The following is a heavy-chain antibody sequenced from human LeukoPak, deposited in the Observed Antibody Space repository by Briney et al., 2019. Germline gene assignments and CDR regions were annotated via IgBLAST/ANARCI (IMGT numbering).Heavy chain of an antibody. D-gene: IGHD1-26*01. CDR1: GFTFSSYA. Sequence: PGGSLRLSCAASGFTFSSYAMNWVRQAPGKGLEWVSAISGSGGSTYYADSVKGRFTISRDNSKNTVYLQMNSLRAEDMAVYYRAKPKVGAKYYYGMDVWGQGTTVTVSS. CDR3: AKPKVGAKYYYGMDV. J-gene: IGHJ6*02. CDR2: ISGSGGST. V-gene: IGHV3-23*01.